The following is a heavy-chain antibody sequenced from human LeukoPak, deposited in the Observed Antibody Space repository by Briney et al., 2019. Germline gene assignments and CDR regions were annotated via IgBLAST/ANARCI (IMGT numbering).Heavy chain of an antibody. CDR2: IYYSGST. CDR3: ARGLMTTVVKYDY. Sequence: PSETLSLTCTVSGXSVSSGSYYWSWIRQPPGKGLEWIGYIYYSGSTNYNPSLKSRVTISVDTSKNQFSLKLRSVTAADTAVYYCARGLMTTVVKYDYWGQGTLVTVSS. V-gene: IGHV4-61*01. J-gene: IGHJ4*02. D-gene: IGHD4-23*01. CDR1: GXSVSSGSYY.